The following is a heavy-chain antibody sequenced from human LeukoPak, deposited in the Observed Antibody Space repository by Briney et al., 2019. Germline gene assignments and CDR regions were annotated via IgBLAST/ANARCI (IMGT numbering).Heavy chain of an antibody. CDR2: TYYRSKWYN. Sequence: SQTLSLTCAISGDSVSSNNGAWNWIRQSPSRGLEWLGRTYYRSKWYNDYAESLISRITISPVTSKNQFSLQLYSVTPEDTAVYYCARDVGTTGWHTFDYWGQGTLVSVSS. J-gene: IGHJ4*02. D-gene: IGHD3-9*01. V-gene: IGHV6-1*01. CDR3: ARDVGTTGWHTFDY. CDR1: GDSVSSNNGA.